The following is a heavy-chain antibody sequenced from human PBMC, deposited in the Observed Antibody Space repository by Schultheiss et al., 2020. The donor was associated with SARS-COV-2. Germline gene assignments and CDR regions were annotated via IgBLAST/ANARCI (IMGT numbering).Heavy chain of an antibody. CDR2: IWYDGSNK. CDR1: GFTFSSYG. D-gene: IGHD4-17*01. V-gene: IGHV3-33*03. CDR3: AKDPGAYDYGDYAEGWRFDY. J-gene: IGHJ4*02. Sequence: GGSLRLSCAASGFTFSSYGMHWVRQAPGKGLEWVAVIWYDGSNKYYADSVKGRFTISRDNAKNTLYLQMNSLRSEDTAVYYCAKDPGAYDYGDYAEGWRFDYWGQGTLVTVSS.